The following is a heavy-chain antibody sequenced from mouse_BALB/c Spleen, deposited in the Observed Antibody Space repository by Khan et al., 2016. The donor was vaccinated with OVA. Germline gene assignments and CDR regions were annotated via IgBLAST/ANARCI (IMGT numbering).Heavy chain of an antibody. J-gene: IGHJ3*01. D-gene: IGHD2-10*02. V-gene: IGHV1S81*02. Sequence: QVRLQQSGAELVKPGASVKLSCKASGYTFSSYYMYWVKQRPGQGLEWIGGINPNNGGTNFNEKFKTKATLTVDKSSSTAYMQLSSLTSEDSALYYCTGSGYANPFAYWGQGTLVTVSA. CDR1: GYTFSSYY. CDR2: INPNNGGT. CDR3: TGSGYANPFAY.